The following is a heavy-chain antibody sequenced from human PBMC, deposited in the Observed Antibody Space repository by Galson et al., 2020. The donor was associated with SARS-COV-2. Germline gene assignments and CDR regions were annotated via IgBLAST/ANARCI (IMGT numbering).Heavy chain of an antibody. CDR2: INHSGGT. J-gene: IGHJ3*02. CDR1: GGSLSGQY. D-gene: IGHD3-3*01. Sequence: SETLSLTCAVYGGSLSGQYWSWIRQPPGKGLEYIGEINHSGGTNYSPSLKSRVTISRDTSKNKFSLRLNSVTAADTAVYYCAKIRQVAWRRSAFDIWGQGTIVTVSS. V-gene: IGHV4-34*01. CDR3: AKIRQVAWRRSAFDI.